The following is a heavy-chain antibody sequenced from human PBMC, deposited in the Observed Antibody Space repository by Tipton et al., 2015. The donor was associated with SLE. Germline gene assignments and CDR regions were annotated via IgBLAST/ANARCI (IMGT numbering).Heavy chain of an antibody. Sequence: FLRLSCAASGFTFDDYTMHWVRQAPGKGLEYVSAISSNGGITYYADSVKGRFTISRDNSKNTLYLQMGSLRAEDMAVYYCAREGFDAFDIWGQGTMVTVSS. CDR2: ISSNGGIT. CDR3: AREGFDAFDI. J-gene: IGHJ3*02. V-gene: IGHV3-64*02. D-gene: IGHD2-15*01. CDR1: GFTFDDYT.